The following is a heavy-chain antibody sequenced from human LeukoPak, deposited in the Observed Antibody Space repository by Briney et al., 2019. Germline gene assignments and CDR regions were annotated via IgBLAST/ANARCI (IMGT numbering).Heavy chain of an antibody. V-gene: IGHV1-69*13. J-gene: IGHJ4*02. Sequence: SVKVSCKASGGTFSSYAISWVRQAPGQGLEWMGGIIPIFGTANYAQKFQGRVTITADESTSTAYMELSSLRAEDTAVYYCARGVELTGYSDYWGRGTLVTVSS. CDR3: ARGVELTGYSDY. CDR2: IIPIFGTA. CDR1: GGTFSSYA. D-gene: IGHD3-9*01.